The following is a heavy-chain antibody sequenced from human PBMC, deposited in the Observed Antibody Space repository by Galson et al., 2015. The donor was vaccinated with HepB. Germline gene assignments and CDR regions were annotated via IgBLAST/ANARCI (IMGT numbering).Heavy chain of an antibody. Sequence: SLRLSCAASGFVFSEYGMHWVRQPPGKALEWVAVVAHDGTGQYYADSVKGRFTVSRDNSKNTMYLQLNSPRPEDAGLYYCANEHGPRAMPWYFHLWGRGALDSVSS. J-gene: IGHJ2*01. CDR2: VAHDGTGQ. CDR3: ANEHGPRAMPWYFHL. CDR1: GFVFSEYG. D-gene: IGHD2-2*01. V-gene: IGHV3-30*18.